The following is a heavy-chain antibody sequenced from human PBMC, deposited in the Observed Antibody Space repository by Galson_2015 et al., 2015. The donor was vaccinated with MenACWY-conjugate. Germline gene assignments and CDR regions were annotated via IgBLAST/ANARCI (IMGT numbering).Heavy chain of an antibody. CDR3: AREGIRVDDDAFDI. CDR1: GYTFTSYG. CDR2: INTNTGNP. J-gene: IGHJ3*02. D-gene: IGHD3-3*01. Sequence: SVKVSCKASGYTFTSYGISWVRQAPGQGLEWMGWINTNTGNPTYGQGFAGRFVLSLDTSVSTAYLQISSLKAEDTAVYYCAREGIRVDDDAFDIWGQGTMVTVSS. V-gene: IGHV7-4-1*02.